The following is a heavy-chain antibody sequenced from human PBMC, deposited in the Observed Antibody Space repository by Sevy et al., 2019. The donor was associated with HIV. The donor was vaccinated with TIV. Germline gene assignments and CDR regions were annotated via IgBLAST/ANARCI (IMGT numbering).Heavy chain of an antibody. CDR3: ARKRGYGSGSYSQDAFDI. V-gene: IGHV3-7*01. D-gene: IGHD3-10*01. Sequence: GGSLRLSCAASGFTFSSYWMSWVRQAPGKGLEWVANIKQDGSEKDYVDSVKGRFTISRDNAKNSLYLQMNSLRAEDTAVYYCARKRGYGSGSYSQDAFDIWGQGTMVTVSS. CDR1: GFTFSSYW. CDR2: IKQDGSEK. J-gene: IGHJ3*02.